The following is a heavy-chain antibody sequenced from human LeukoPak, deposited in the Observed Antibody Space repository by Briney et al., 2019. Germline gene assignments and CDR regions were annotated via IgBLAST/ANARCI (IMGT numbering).Heavy chain of an antibody. CDR2: ISHTGNT. CDR1: GGSINGFH. D-gene: IGHD2-21*02. Sequence: SETLSLTCTISGGSINGFHWGWVRQPPGKGLEYLGFISHTGNTNYSPSLKSRVTISIDTSKNHFSLELRSVTAADTAVYFCARVGDCGDDCYSHDYWGQGTLVSVSS. V-gene: IGHV4-59*08. CDR3: ARVGDCGDDCYSHDY. J-gene: IGHJ4*02.